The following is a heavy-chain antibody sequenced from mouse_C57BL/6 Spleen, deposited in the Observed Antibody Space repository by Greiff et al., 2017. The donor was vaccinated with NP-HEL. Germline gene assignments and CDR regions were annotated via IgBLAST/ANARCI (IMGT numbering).Heavy chain of an antibody. J-gene: IGHJ4*01. V-gene: IGHV5-4*01. CDR2: ISDGGSYT. CDR1: GFTFSSYA. D-gene: IGHD1-1*01. CDR3: ARRDYYGSSPLYYYAMDY. Sequence: EVQRVESGGGLVKPGGSLKLSCAASGFTFSSYAMSWVRQTPEKRLEWVATISDGGSYTYYPDNVKGRFTISRDNAKNNLYLQMSHLKSEDTAMYYCARRDYYGSSPLYYYAMDYWGQGTSVTVSS.